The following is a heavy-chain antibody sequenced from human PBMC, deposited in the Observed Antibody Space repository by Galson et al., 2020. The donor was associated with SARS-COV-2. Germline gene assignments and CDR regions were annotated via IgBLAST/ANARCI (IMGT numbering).Heavy chain of an antibody. D-gene: IGHD2-21*01. Sequence: GGSLRLSCAASGFTFSSYGMHWLRQAPGKGLEWVAFIRYAGSNKYYADSVKGRFTISRDNSKNTLYLQMNSLGAEDTAVYYCAKAALVPAGIRYIVVVIVPFDYWGQGTLVTVSS. J-gene: IGHJ4*02. CDR2: IRYAGSNK. CDR3: AKAALVPAGIRYIVVVIVPFDY. CDR1: GFTFSSYG. V-gene: IGHV3-30*02.